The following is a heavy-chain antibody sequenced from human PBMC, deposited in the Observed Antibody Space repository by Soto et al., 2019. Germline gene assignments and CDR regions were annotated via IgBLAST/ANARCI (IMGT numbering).Heavy chain of an antibody. CDR1: GYDFLNFN. J-gene: IGHJ4*02. V-gene: IGHV1-46*01. D-gene: IGHD3-10*01. CDR3: TRADSGVVILPDVRPLFDL. CDR2: KNPSGGNT. Sequence: QMQMLQSGAEVRKPGASVKVSCKTSGYDFLNFNIHWVRQAPGQGLEWTAVKNPSGGNTRHAQKFQGRFTLTRDTSSTTVYMDLSGLSSEDTAVYYCTRADSGVVILPDVRPLFDLWGQGTLVVVSS.